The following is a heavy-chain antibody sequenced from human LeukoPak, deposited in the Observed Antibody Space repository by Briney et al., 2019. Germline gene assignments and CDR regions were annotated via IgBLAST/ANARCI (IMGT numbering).Heavy chain of an antibody. CDR3: ARAPRGDYATFDY. CDR2: INPNSGGT. CDR1: GYTFTGYY. Sequence: GASVKVSCKASGYTFTGYYMHWVRLAPGQGLEWMGWINPNSGGTNYAQKFQGRVTMTRDTSISTAYMELSRLRSDDTAVYYCARAPRGDYATFDYWGQGTLVTVSS. V-gene: IGHV1-2*02. J-gene: IGHJ4*02. D-gene: IGHD4-17*01.